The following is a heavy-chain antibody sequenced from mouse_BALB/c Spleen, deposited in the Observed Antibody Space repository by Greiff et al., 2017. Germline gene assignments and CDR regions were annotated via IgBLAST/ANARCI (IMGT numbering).Heavy chain of an antibody. CDR1: GYTFTSYW. V-gene: IGHV1-87*01. J-gene: IGHJ4*01. CDR2: IYPGDGDT. Sequence: VQLQESGAELARPGASAKLSCKASGYTFTSYWMQWVKQRPGQGLEWIGAIYPGDGDTRYTQKFKGKATLTADKSSSTAYMQLSSLASEDSAVYYCAREGGNAMDYWGQGTSVTVSS. CDR3: AREGGNAMDY.